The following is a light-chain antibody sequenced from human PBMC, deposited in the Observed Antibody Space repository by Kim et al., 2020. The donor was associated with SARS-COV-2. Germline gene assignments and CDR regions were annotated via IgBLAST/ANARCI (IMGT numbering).Light chain of an antibody. Sequence: ARGKTASSTWGGNNIAAKTVNGYEQRPGQLPVLVVYYDGDRPAGIPERFSGANAGNTATLTISRVEAGDEADYFCQVWDTPSDHYVFATGTKVTVL. CDR3: QVWDTPSDHYV. J-gene: IGLJ1*01. CDR2: YDG. V-gene: IGLV3-21*03. CDR1: NIAAKT.